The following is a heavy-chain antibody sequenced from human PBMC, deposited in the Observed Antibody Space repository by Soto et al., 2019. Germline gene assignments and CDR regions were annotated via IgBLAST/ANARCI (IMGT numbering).Heavy chain of an antibody. Sequence: GGSLRLSCAASGFTFSSYWMSWVRQAPGKALAWVANIKQDGSEKYYVDSVKGRFTISRGNAKNSLYLQMNSLRAEDTAVYYCARRLNDDFWSGYYTGGMDVWGQGXRVTVSS. D-gene: IGHD3-3*01. CDR3: ARRLNDDFWSGYYTGGMDV. CDR2: IKQDGSEK. J-gene: IGHJ6*02. V-gene: IGHV3-7*01. CDR1: GFTFSSYW.